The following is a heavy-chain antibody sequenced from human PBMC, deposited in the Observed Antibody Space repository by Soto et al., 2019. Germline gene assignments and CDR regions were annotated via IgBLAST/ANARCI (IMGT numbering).Heavy chain of an antibody. CDR1: GGSISSGDYY. CDR3: ARDAPIREYDDSSGYRRFDV. J-gene: IGHJ4*02. V-gene: IGHV4-30-4*01. D-gene: IGHD3-22*01. Sequence: SETLSLTCTVSGGSISSGDYYWSWIRQPPGKGLEWIGYIYYSGSTYYNPSLKSRVTISVDTSKNQFSLKLSSVTAADTAVYYCARDAPIREYDDSSGYRRFDVWGQGTLVTVSS. CDR2: IYYSGST.